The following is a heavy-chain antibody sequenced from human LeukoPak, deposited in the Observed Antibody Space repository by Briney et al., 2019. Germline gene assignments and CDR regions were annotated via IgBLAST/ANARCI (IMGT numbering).Heavy chain of an antibody. D-gene: IGHD6-19*01. Sequence: GGSLRLSCAASGFTFDDATHWVRQAPGKGLEWVSLISGDGGSTYFADSVKGRFTISRDNSKNSLYLQMNSLRTEDTALYYCAKDLFSGTVATPYFYYYGMDVWGQGTTVTVSS. CDR1: GFTFDDA. J-gene: IGHJ6*02. CDR2: ISGDGGST. V-gene: IGHV3-43*02. CDR3: AKDLFSGTVATPYFYYYGMDV.